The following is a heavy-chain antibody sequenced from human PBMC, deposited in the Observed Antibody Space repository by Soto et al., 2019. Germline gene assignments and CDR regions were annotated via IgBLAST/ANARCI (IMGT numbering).Heavy chain of an antibody. CDR2: IIPIFGTA. CDR1: GGTFSSYA. J-gene: IGHJ5*02. CDR3: ARDGKYCGGDCFLNWFDP. V-gene: IGHV1-69*06. D-gene: IGHD2-21*02. Sequence: ASVKVSCKASGGTFSSYAISWVRQAPGQGLEWMGGIIPIFGTANYAQKFQGRVTITADKSTSTAYMELSSLRTEDTAVYYCARDGKYCGGDCFLNWFDPWGQGTLVTVSS.